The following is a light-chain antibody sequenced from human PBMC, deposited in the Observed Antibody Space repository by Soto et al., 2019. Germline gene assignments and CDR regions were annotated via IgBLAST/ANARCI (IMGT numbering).Light chain of an antibody. J-gene: IGKJ5*01. Sequence: ETVLTQSPATLSLSPGERATLSCRASQSVDIFLAWYQQKPGQAPRLLIYDAFNRATGIPARFSGSGSGTDFTLTISSLEPEDFAVYFCQQRKYWPPLTFGQGTRLEIK. V-gene: IGKV3-11*01. CDR3: QQRKYWPPLT. CDR1: QSVDIF. CDR2: DAF.